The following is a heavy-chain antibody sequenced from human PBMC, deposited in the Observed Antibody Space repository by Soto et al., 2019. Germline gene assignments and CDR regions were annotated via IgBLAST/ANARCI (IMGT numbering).Heavy chain of an antibody. CDR3: ARDVDGDPDWYLAL. CDR2: ISVDGSRT. J-gene: IGHJ2*01. V-gene: IGHV3-74*03. D-gene: IGHD4-17*01. Sequence: EVQLVESGGGLVQPGGSLRLSCAASGFTFTSYYIHWVRQAPGKGLVWVSTISVDGSRTVYADSVRGRFTISRDNAKNTVSLQMNSLRAEDTAVYYCARDVDGDPDWYLALWGRGTLGTVSS. CDR1: GFTFTSYY.